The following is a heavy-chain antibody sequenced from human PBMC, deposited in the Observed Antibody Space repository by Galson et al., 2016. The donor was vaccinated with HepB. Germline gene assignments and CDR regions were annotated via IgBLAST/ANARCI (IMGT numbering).Heavy chain of an antibody. J-gene: IGHJ4*02. Sequence: SLRLSCAASGFTFRNFAMHWVRQAPGKGLEWVAGLWYDGSNKNYADSVKGRFTISRDNSKNTLYLQMNSPRGEDSAVYHCVRDGMRYDTYDFESWGQGTLVSVSS. D-gene: IGHD5-12*01. CDR3: VRDGMRYDTYDFES. CDR1: GFTFRNFA. V-gene: IGHV3-33*01. CDR2: LWYDGSNK.